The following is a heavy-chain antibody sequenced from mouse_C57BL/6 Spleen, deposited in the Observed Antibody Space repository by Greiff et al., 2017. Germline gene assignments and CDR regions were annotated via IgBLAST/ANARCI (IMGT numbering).Heavy chain of an antibody. V-gene: IGHV1-19*01. CDR3: ARSYDYAMDY. Sequence: EVQLQQSGPVLVKPGASVKMSCKASGYTFTDYYMNWVKQSHGKSLEWIGVINPYNGGTSYNQKFKGKDTLTVDKSSRTAYMELNSLTSEDSAVHYCARSYDYAMDYWGQGTSVTVSS. J-gene: IGHJ4*01. CDR2: INPYNGGT. D-gene: IGHD2-12*01. CDR1: GYTFTDYY.